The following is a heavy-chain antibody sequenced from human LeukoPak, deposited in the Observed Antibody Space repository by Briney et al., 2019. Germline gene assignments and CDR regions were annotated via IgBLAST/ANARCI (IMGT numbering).Heavy chain of an antibody. D-gene: IGHD3-22*01. Sequence: GGSLRLSCAASGFTFSSYGMHWVRQAPGKGLEWVAVIWYDGSNKYYADSVKGRFTISRDNSKNTLYLQMNSLRAEDTAVYYCAKDPNYYDSNPWGQGTMVTVSS. V-gene: IGHV3-33*06. CDR2: IWYDGSNK. J-gene: IGHJ3*01. CDR3: AKDPNYYDSNP. CDR1: GFTFSSYG.